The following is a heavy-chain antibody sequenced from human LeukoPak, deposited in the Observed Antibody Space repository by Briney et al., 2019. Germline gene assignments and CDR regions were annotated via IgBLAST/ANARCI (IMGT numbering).Heavy chain of an antibody. D-gene: IGHD4-17*01. J-gene: IGHJ2*01. CDR1: GFTFRRYD. Sequence: GGSLRLSCAASGFTFRRYDMHWVRQAPGRGLEWVSAIGTAGDTYYPGSVKGRFTISRENAENSVYLQMNNLRAEDTAMYYCARDRHDYGDHTGAYWFFDLWGRGTLVTVSS. CDR3: ARDRHDYGDHTGAYWFFDL. CDR2: IGTAGDT. V-gene: IGHV3-13*01.